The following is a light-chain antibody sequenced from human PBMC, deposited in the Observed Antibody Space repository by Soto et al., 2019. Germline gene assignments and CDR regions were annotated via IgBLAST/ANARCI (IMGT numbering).Light chain of an antibody. J-gene: IGKJ5*01. CDR1: QSVGNNY. CDR3: QQYGWSPPIT. CDR2: HAS. Sequence: DIVLTQSPGTLSLSPGKRATLSCWASQSVGNNYLAWYQQKPGQAPRLLIYHASSRATAIPDRFSGSGSGTDFTLTISRLEPEDFVVDYCQQYGWSPPITFGQGTRLE. V-gene: IGKV3-20*01.